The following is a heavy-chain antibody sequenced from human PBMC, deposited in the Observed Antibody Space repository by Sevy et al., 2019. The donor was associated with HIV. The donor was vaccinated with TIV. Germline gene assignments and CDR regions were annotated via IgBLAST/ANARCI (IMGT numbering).Heavy chain of an antibody. D-gene: IGHD2-8*01. V-gene: IGHV3-11*01. CDR3: ARDLHRGLSVSTPGY. CDR2: ISSTGSNI. J-gene: IGHJ4*02. CDR1: GFTFSDYY. Sequence: GGSLRLSCAASGFTFSDYYMSWIRQAPGKGLEWVSYISSTGSNIYYADSVKGRFTVSRDNAKNSMYLQMNSLRAEDTALYYCARDLHRGLSVSTPGYWGQGTLVTVSS.